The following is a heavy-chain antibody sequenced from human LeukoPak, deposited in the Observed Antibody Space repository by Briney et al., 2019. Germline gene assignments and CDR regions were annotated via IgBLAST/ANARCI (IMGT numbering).Heavy chain of an antibody. V-gene: IGHV3-7*01. Sequence: GGSLRLSCAASGFTFSTYWMSWVRQAPGKGLERVANIKEDGSVKYYLDSVKGRFTISRDNAESSLYLQMDSLRAEDTAVYYCAKSHGGNSFDYGGQGTLVTVSS. CDR1: GFTFSTYW. D-gene: IGHD4-23*01. J-gene: IGHJ4*02. CDR2: IKEDGSVK. CDR3: AKSHGGNSFDY.